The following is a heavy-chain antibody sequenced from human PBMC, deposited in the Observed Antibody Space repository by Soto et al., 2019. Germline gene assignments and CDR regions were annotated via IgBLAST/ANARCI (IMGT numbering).Heavy chain of an antibody. CDR2: IYYSGNT. J-gene: IGHJ4*02. CDR3: ARSEADIVLVPAAYQFDY. D-gene: IGHD2-2*01. CDR1: GDSISSGDYY. V-gene: IGHV4-30-4*02. Sequence: SETLSLTCTVSGDSISSGDYYWSWIRQPPGKGLEWIGCIYYSGNTYYNPSLKRRFSISVDTSKNQFSLKLSSVTAADTAMYYCARSEADIVLVPAAYQFDYWGQGTLVTVSS.